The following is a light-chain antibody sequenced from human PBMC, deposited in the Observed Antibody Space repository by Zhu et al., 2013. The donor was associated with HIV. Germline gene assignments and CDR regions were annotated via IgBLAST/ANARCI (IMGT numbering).Light chain of an antibody. Sequence: DIQMTQSPSTLSASVGDRVTITCRASQSISSWLAWYQQKPGKAPKLLIYKASSLESGVPSRFSGSGSGTEFTLTISSLQPDDFATYYCQQYNSYPCNFGQGTNLEIK. J-gene: IGKJ2*02. CDR2: KAS. CDR1: QSISSW. CDR3: QQYNSYPCN. V-gene: IGKV1-5*03.